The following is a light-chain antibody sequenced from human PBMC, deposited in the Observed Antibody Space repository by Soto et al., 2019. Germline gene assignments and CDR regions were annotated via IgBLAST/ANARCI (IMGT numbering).Light chain of an antibody. CDR1: SSDVGGYNY. J-gene: IGLJ2*01. V-gene: IGLV2-14*01. CDR3: SSYTSSSTQV. Sequence: QSALTQPASVSGSPGQSITISCTGTSSDVGGYNYVSWYQQHPGKAPKLMIYDVSNRPSGVSNRFSGSKSGNTASLTISGLQAEDEAHYYRSSYTSSSTQVFGGGTKLTVL. CDR2: DVS.